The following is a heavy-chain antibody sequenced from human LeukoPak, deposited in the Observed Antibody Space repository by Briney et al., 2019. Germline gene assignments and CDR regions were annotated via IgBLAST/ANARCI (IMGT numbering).Heavy chain of an antibody. CDR2: ISSDGNNK. CDR3: AKAAYCTSTSCHFSGYAQRPLDS. V-gene: IGHV3-30*18. CDR1: GFTFNTYG. J-gene: IGHJ4*02. D-gene: IGHD2-2*01. Sequence: GRSLTLSCVASGFTFNTYGIHWVRQPPAKGLEWVAGISSDGNNKDYADSVKGRFTISRDNSKTTLYLQMNSLRAEDTAVYYCAKAAYCTSTSCHFSGYAQRPLDSWGQGTLVTVSS.